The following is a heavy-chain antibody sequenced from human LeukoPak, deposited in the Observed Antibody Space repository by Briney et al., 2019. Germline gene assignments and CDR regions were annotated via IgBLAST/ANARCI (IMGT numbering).Heavy chain of an antibody. CDR1: GGSFSGYY. CDR2: IYYSGST. CDR3: ASFPYYYDSSGPYYFDY. D-gene: IGHD3-22*01. Sequence: SETLSLTCAVYGGSFSGYYWSWIRQPPGKGLEWIGYIYYSGSTNYNPSLKSRVTISVDTSKNQFSLKLSSVTAADTAVYYCASFPYYYDSSGPYYFDYWGQGTLVTVSS. V-gene: IGHV4-59*01. J-gene: IGHJ4*02.